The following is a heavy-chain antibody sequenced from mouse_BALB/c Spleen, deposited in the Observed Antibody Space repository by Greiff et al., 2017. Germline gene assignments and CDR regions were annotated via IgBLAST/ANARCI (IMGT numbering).Heavy chain of an antibody. Sequence: VQLKQSGAELVKPGASVKLSCTASGFNIKDTYMHWVKQRPEQGLEWIGRIDPANGNTKYDPKFQGKATITADTSSNTAYLQLSSLTSEDTAVYYCARYDYDNYAMDDWGQGTSVTVSS. CDR1: GFNIKDTY. CDR2: IDPANGNT. V-gene: IGHV14-3*02. J-gene: IGHJ4*01. CDR3: ARYDYDNYAMDD. D-gene: IGHD2-4*01.